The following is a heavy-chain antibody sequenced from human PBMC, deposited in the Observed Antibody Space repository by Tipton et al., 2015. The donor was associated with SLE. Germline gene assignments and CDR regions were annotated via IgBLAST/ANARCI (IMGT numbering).Heavy chain of an antibody. J-gene: IGHJ6*02. V-gene: IGHV3-30*04. Sequence: SLRLSCAASGFTLSSYAMHWVRQAPGKGLEWVAVISYDGSNKYYADSVKGRFTISRDNSKNTLYLQMNSLRAEDTAVYYCAREVGLYYYDSSGYYYSHYYYGMDVWGQGTTVTVSS. CDR3: AREVGLYYYDSSGYYYSHYYYGMDV. D-gene: IGHD3-22*01. CDR1: GFTLSSYA. CDR2: ISYDGSNK.